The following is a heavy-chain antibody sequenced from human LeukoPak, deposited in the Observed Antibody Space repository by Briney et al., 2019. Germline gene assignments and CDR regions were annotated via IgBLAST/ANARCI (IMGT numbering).Heavy chain of an antibody. V-gene: IGHV3-53*01. CDR2: IYSGGST. Sequence: GGPLRLSCAASGFTVSSNYMSWVRQAPGKGLEWVSVIYSGGSTYYADSVKGRFTISRDNSKNTLYLQMNSLRAEDTAVYYCARVLSYGDYVEDYWGQGTLVTVSS. D-gene: IGHD4-17*01. J-gene: IGHJ4*02. CDR3: ARVLSYGDYVEDY. CDR1: GFTVSSNY.